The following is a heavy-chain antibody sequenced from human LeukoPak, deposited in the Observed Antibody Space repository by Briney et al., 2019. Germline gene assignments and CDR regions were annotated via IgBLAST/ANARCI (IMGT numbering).Heavy chain of an antibody. CDR3: ARGGYGSGSYLYWLDP. CDR1: GGSIRSYY. J-gene: IGHJ5*02. V-gene: IGHV4-59*01. Sequence: SETLSLTCTVSGGSIRSYYWSWVRQPPGKGLGWIGYIYYRGSTNYNPSLKSRVTISVDTSKNQFSLKLSSVTAADTAVYYCARGGYGSGSYLYWLDPWGQGTQVTVSS. CDR2: IYYRGST. D-gene: IGHD3-10*01.